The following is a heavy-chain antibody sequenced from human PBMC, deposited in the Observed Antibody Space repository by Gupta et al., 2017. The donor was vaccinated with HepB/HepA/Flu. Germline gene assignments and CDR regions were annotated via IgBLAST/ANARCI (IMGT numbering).Heavy chain of an antibody. Sequence: QVQLQQWGAGLLKPSETLSLTCAVYGGSFSGYYWSWIRHPPGKGLEWIGEINHSGSTNYNPSLKSRVTISVDTSKNQFSLKLSSVTAADTAVYYCAREFVGSWYLTLKGYNWFDPWGQGTLVTVSS. D-gene: IGHD6-13*01. CDR1: GGSFSGYY. CDR3: AREFVGSWYLTLKGYNWFDP. CDR2: INHSGST. V-gene: IGHV4-34*01. J-gene: IGHJ5*02.